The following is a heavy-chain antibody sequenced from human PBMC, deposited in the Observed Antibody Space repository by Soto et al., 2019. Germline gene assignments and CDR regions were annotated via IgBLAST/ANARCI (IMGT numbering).Heavy chain of an antibody. V-gene: IGHV4-59*01. CDR1: GGSISSYY. J-gene: IGHJ4*02. D-gene: IGHD5-18*01. Sequence: SETLSLSCTGSGGSISSYYWSWIRQPPGKGLEWIGYIYYSGSTNYNPSLKSRVTISVDTSKNQFSLKLSSVTAADTAVYYCARDNGYSYGYTLDHWGQGTLVTVS. CDR3: ARDNGYSYGYTLDH. CDR2: IYYSGST.